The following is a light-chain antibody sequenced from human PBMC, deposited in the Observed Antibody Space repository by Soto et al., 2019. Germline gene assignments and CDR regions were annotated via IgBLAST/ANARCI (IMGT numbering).Light chain of an antibody. CDR2: GAS. CDR1: QSISSRN. J-gene: IGKJ2*01. V-gene: IGKV3-20*01. CDR3: QQYGNSPAMYT. Sequence: EIVLTQSPGTLSLFPGERATLSCRASQSISSRNLAWYQQKPGQAPGLLIYGASNRATGIPDRFSGSGSETDFNLIISSLDLEDFAVYYCQQYGNSPAMYTFGQGTKLEIK.